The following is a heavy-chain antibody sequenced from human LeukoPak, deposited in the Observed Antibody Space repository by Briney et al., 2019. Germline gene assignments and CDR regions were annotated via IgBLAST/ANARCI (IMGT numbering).Heavy chain of an antibody. V-gene: IGHV3-7*03. CDR2: IKEDGTET. CDR1: GFMFSSNW. D-gene: IGHD5/OR15-5a*01. Sequence: AGGSLRLSCAASGFMFSSNWMSWVRLAPGKGLEWVANIKEDGTETYYVDSVKGRFTVSRDNAKNSLYLQMNSLRVEDTAVYYCAREGRSLHTFWCQGTLVTVSS. J-gene: IGHJ4*02. CDR3: AREGRSLHTF.